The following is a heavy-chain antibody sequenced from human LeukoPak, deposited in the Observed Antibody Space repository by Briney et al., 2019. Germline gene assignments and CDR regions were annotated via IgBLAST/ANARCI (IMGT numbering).Heavy chain of an antibody. CDR1: GFTFSDYY. CDR2: ISSSGSTI. V-gene: IGHV3-11*01. Sequence: TGGSLRLSCAASGFTFSDYYMSWIRQAPGKGLEWVSYISSSGSTIYYADSVKGRFTISRDNAKNSLYLQMNSLRAEDTAVYYCARDPGGYYSSFYFDYWGQGTLVTVSS. J-gene: IGHJ4*02. D-gene: IGHD6-6*01. CDR3: ARDPGGYYSSFYFDY.